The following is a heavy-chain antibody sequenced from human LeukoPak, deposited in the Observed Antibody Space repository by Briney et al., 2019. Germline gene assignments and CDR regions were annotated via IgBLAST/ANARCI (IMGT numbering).Heavy chain of an antibody. CDR2: MSPNSGNT. Sequence: ASVKVSCKASGYTFTSYDINWVRQATGQGLEWMGWMSPNSGNTGYAQKFQGRVTMTRNTSISTAYMELSSLRSEDTAVYYCARHLYDSSGYYWFPPGSDAFDIWGQGTMVTVSS. V-gene: IGHV1-8*01. CDR1: GYTFTSYD. J-gene: IGHJ3*02. CDR3: ARHLYDSSGYYWFPPGSDAFDI. D-gene: IGHD3-22*01.